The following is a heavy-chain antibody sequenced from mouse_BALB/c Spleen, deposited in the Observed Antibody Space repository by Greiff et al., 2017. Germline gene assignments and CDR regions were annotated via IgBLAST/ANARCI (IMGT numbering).Heavy chain of an antibody. D-gene: IGHD1-1*01. Sequence: VQLQQSGAELVRPGALVKLSCKASGFNIKDYYMHWVKQRPEQGLEWIGWIDPENGNTIYDPKFQGKASRTADTSSNTAYLQLSSLTSEDTAVYYCACYYGSSYDYFDYWGQGTTLTVSS. CDR3: ACYYGSSYDYFDY. CDR1: GFNIKDYY. V-gene: IGHV14-1*02. CDR2: IDPENGNT. J-gene: IGHJ2*01.